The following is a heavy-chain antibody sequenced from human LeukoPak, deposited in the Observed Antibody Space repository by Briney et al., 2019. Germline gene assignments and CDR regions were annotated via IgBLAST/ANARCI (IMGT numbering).Heavy chain of an antibody. CDR3: ARWNSGYEDFDY. D-gene: IGHD5-12*01. V-gene: IGHV4-38-2*02. J-gene: IGHJ4*02. CDR2: IYHSGST. CDR1: GYSISSGYY. Sequence: TSETLSFTCTVSGYSISSGYYWGWIRQPPGKGLEWIGSIYHSGSTYYNPSLKSRVTISVDTSKNQFSLKLSSVTAADTAVYYCARWNSGYEDFDYWGQGTLVTVSS.